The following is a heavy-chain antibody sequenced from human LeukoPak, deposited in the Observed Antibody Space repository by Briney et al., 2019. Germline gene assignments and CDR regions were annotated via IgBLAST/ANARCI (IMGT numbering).Heavy chain of an antibody. D-gene: IGHD6-19*01. V-gene: IGHV4-4*07. CDR3: ARGYSSTPGRHFDY. J-gene: IGHJ4*02. Sequence: PSETLSLTCTVSGGSFSSYYWTWIRQPAGKGLEWIGRIYSSGSTNYNPSLRSRVTISVDKSKNQFSLNLTSVTAPDTGVYHCARGYSSTPGRHFDYWGQGTLVTAPS. CDR2: IYSSGST. CDR1: GGSFSSYY.